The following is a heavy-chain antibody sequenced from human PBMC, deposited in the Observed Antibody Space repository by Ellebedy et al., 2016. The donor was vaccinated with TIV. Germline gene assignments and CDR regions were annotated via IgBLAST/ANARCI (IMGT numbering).Heavy chain of an antibody. Sequence: GESLKISCAASGFTFSSYSMHWVRPAPGKGLEWVASLSYDGNIEYYGESVKGRFTISRDTSKKTLYLHMNGLRAEDTAVYYCAKPFVGHCISTICYVFDDWGQGTLVTVSS. CDR3: AKPFVGHCISTICYVFDD. CDR1: GFTFSSYS. D-gene: IGHD2-2*01. J-gene: IGHJ4*02. V-gene: IGHV3-30*18. CDR2: LSYDGNIE.